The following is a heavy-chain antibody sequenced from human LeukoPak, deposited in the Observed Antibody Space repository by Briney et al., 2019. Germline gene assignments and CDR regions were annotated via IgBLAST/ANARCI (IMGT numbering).Heavy chain of an antibody. CDR3: ARIGYSYRDDS. CDR1: GGSISTYY. Sequence: SETLSLTCTVSGGSISTYYWSWMRQPPGKGLEWIGYVYQSGSTNYNPSLKSRVTISVDTSKNQFSLKVSSLTAADTAVYYCARIGYSYRDDSWGQGTLVTVSS. J-gene: IGHJ4*02. V-gene: IGHV4-59*01. D-gene: IGHD5-18*01. CDR2: VYQSGST.